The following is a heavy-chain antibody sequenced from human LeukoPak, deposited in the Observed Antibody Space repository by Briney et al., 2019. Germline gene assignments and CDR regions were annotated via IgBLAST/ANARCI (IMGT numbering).Heavy chain of an antibody. V-gene: IGHV3-11*01. J-gene: IGHJ4*02. Sequence: PGGSLRLSCAASGFTFSDYYMSWIRQAPGKGLEWVSYISSSGSTIYYADSVKGRFTISRNNAKNSLYLQMNSLRAEDTAVYYCARDHGYGDSQVDYWGQGTLVTVSS. CDR1: GFTFSDYY. D-gene: IGHD4-17*01. CDR3: ARDHGYGDSQVDY. CDR2: ISSSGSTI.